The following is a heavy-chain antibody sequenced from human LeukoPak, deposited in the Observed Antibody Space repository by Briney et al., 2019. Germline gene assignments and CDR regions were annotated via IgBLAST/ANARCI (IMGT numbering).Heavy chain of an antibody. J-gene: IGHJ4*02. D-gene: IGHD3-10*01. V-gene: IGHV4-38-2*01. CDR1: GFTFSSYA. Sequence: PGGALRLSCAASGFTFSSYAMGWVGQAPGKGREWIWSIYYSGSTYYSPSLKSRVTISVKTSKNQFSLKMSSVTAADTAVYYCARHYGSGSSPFDYWGQGTLVTVSS. CDR2: IYYSGST. CDR3: ARHYGSGSSPFDY.